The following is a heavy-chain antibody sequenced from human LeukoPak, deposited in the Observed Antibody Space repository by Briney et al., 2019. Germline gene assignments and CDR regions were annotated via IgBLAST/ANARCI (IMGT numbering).Heavy chain of an antibody. CDR1: GYTFTSYG. D-gene: IGHD3-16*02. V-gene: IGHV1-18*01. CDR3: AREGELSLYEKDLDNWFDP. CDR2: ISAYNGNT. J-gene: IGHJ5*02. Sequence: GASVKVSCKASGYTFTSYGISWVRQAPGQGLEWMGWISAYNGNTNYAQKLQGRVTMTTDTSTSTAYMELSSLRSEDTAVYYCAREGELSLYEKDLDNWFDPWGQGTLVTVSS.